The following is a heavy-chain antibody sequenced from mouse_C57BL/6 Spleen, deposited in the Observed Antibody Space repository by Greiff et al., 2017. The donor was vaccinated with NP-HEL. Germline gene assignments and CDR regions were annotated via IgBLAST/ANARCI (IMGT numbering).Heavy chain of an antibody. CDR2: IDPETGGT. CDR1: GYTFTDYE. CDR3: TRRGEFFFAY. Sequence: VQLQQSGAELVRPGASVTLSCKASGYTFTDYEMHWVKQTPVHGLEWIGAIDPETGGTAYNQKFKGKAILTADKSSSTAYMELRSLTSEDSAVYYCTRRGEFFFAYWGQGTLVTVSA. V-gene: IGHV1-15*01. J-gene: IGHJ3*01.